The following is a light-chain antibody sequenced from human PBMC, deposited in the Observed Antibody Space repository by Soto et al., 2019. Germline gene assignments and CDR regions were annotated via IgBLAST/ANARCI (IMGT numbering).Light chain of an antibody. V-gene: IGLV2-14*01. CDR2: DVS. CDR3: SSYTSSSTLDVV. Sequence: QSVLTQPASVSGSPGQSITISCTGTSSDVGGYNYVSWYQQHPGKAPKLMIYDVSNRPSGVSNRFSGSKSGNTASLTISGLQAEDEADYSCSSYTSSSTLDVVFGGGTKLTVL. CDR1: SSDVGGYNY. J-gene: IGLJ2*01.